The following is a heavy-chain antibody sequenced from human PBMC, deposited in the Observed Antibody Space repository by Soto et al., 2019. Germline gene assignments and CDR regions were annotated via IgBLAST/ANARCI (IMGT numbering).Heavy chain of an antibody. CDR3: TRNFGSGSYSLRYYNYGMDV. J-gene: IGHJ6*02. D-gene: IGHD3-10*01. CDR2: IKSKTDGGTT. Sequence: EVQLVESGGGLVKPGGSLRLSCAASGFTFSNAWMSWVRQAPGKGLEWVGRIKSKTDGGTTDYAAPVKVRFTISRDDSNNTLYLQMNSLNTEDTAVYYCTRNFGSGSYSLRYYNYGMDVWGQGTTVTVSS. V-gene: IGHV3-15*01. CDR1: GFTFSNAW.